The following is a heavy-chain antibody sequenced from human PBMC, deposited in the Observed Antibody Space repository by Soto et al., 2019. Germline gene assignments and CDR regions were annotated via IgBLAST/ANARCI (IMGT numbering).Heavy chain of an antibody. D-gene: IGHD4-17*01. Sequence: QVQLVQSGAEVKKPGSSVKVSCKASGGTFSSYAISWVRQAPGQGLEWMGGIIPIFGTANYAQKFQGRVTITADQSTRTAYRGLSGLRSEDTAVYYCAGDPSPHYYGGKGHGVKKGGFDYWGQGTLVTVSS. V-gene: IGHV1-69*12. CDR1: GGTFSSYA. CDR3: AGDPSPHYYGGKGHGVKKGGFDY. CDR2: IIPIFGTA. J-gene: IGHJ4*02.